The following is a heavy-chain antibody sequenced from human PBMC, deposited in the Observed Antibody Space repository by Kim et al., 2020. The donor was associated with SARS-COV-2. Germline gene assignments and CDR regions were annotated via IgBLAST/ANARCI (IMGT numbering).Heavy chain of an antibody. CDR3: ARDRCSSTSCYEDY. V-gene: IGHV1-69*01. J-gene: IGHJ4*02. D-gene: IGHD2-2*01. Sequence: AQKFQGRVTITADESTSTAYMELSSLRSEDTAVYYCARDRCSSTSCYEDYWGQGTLVTVSS.